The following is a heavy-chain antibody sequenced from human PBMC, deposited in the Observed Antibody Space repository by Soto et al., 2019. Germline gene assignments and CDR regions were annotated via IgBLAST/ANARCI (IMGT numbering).Heavy chain of an antibody. J-gene: IGHJ4*02. CDR2: IIPILGIA. Sequence: QVQLVQSGAEVKKPGSSVKVSCKASGGTFSSYTISWVRQAPGQGLEWMGRIIPILGIANYAQKFQGRVTITSYKSTSKAYNELRSLRSEDKAVYYCAREVDTAMVTYYLDYWGQGSLVTVSS. D-gene: IGHD5-18*01. CDR3: AREVDTAMVTYYLDY. V-gene: IGHV1-69*08. CDR1: GGTFSSYT.